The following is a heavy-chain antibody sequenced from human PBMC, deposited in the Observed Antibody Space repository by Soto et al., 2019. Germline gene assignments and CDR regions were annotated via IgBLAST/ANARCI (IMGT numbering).Heavy chain of an antibody. J-gene: IGHJ4*02. CDR2: IYYSGST. V-gene: IGHV4-59*08. D-gene: IGHD3-10*01. CDR1: GGSISSYY. Sequence: SETLSLTCTVSGGSISSYYWSWIRQPPGKGLEWIGYIYYSGSTNYNPSLKSRVTISVDTSKNQFSLKLSSVTAADTAVYYCASLPTYYYGSGSYQQESWGQGTLVTVSS. CDR3: ASLPTYYYGSGSYQQES.